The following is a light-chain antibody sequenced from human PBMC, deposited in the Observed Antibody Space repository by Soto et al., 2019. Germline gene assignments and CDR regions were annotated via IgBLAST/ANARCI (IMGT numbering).Light chain of an antibody. Sequence: EIVLTQSPGTLSLSPGERATLSCRASQGVSSNCLAWYQQRPGQAPRLVVYGASSRVNGIPDRFSGSGSGTDFTLTINRLEPEDFAVYYCQQYINSPTFGQGTKLEIK. CDR1: QGVSSNC. CDR3: QQYINSPT. J-gene: IGKJ2*01. V-gene: IGKV3-20*01. CDR2: GAS.